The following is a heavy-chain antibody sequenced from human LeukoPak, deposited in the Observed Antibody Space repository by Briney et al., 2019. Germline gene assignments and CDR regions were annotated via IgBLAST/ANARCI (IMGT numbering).Heavy chain of an antibody. CDR3: ASQGGFDN. V-gene: IGHV3-21*06. J-gene: IGHJ4*02. CDR2: ISRSSSDI. Sequence: GGSLRLSCSASGFTFSSYTMNWVRQAPGKGLEWVSSISRSSSDIYYADSVKGRFTVSRDNTKNSLYLQMNSLRAEDTAVYYCASQGGFDNWGQGTLVTVSS. CDR1: GFTFSSYT. D-gene: IGHD3-16*01.